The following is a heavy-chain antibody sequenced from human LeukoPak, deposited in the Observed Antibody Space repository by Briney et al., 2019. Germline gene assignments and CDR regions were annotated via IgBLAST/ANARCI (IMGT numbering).Heavy chain of an antibody. Sequence: GGSLRLSCAASGFTFDDYGMSWVRQAPGRALEWVAGINWNGGSTGHADSVRGRFTISRDNAKNSLYLQMNSLRAEDTALYYCASGIVTTDYWGQGTLVTVSS. J-gene: IGHJ4*02. CDR1: GFTFDDYG. V-gene: IGHV3-20*04. D-gene: IGHD5-12*01. CDR3: ASGIVTTDY. CDR2: INWNGGST.